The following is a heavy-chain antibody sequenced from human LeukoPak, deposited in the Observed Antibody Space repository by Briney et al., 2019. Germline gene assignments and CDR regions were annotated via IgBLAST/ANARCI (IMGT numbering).Heavy chain of an antibody. J-gene: IGHJ4*02. Sequence: ASVKVSCKASRYTFTANYIHWVRQAPGQGLEWVGWIAPRSGATTYSQKFQDRVTMTRDTSITTTYLELATLRSDDTAVYYCARDGSVESGHYYFDFWGQGTLVTVSS. CDR2: IAPRSGAT. CDR1: RYTFTANY. CDR3: ARDGSVESGHYYFDF. D-gene: IGHD2-2*03. V-gene: IGHV1-2*02.